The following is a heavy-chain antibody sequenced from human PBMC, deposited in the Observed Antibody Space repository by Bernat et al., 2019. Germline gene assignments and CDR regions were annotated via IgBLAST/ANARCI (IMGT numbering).Heavy chain of an antibody. Sequence: QVQLVQSGAEVKKPGASVKVSCKASGYTFTSYGISWVRQAPGQGLEWMGWISAYNGNTNYAQKLQGRVTMTTDTSTSTAYMELRSLRSDDTAVYYWARMTTVTPHYYYYGMDVWGQGTTVTVSS. J-gene: IGHJ6*02. CDR1: GYTFTSYG. V-gene: IGHV1-18*01. CDR2: ISAYNGNT. CDR3: ARMTTVTPHYYYYGMDV. D-gene: IGHD4-17*01.